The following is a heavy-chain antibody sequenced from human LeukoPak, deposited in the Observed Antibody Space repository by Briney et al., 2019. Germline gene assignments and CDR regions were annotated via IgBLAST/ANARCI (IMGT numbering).Heavy chain of an antibody. D-gene: IGHD3-9*01. CDR1: GYTFTNYN. CDR2: ISPYSDNT. CDR3: ARDRVGYDTLTAEFDP. J-gene: IGHJ5*02. Sequence: ASVKVSCKASGYTFTNYNINWVRQAPGQGLEWMGWISPYSDNTNYAQKLQGRVTMTTDTSTSTAYMELRSLRSDDTAVYYCARDRVGYDTLTAEFDPWGQGTLVTVSS. V-gene: IGHV1-18*01.